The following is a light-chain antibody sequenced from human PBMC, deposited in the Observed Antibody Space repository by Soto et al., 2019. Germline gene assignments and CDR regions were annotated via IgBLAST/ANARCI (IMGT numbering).Light chain of an antibody. CDR3: HQRTNWPLT. J-gene: IGKJ4*01. CDR1: QSVSSY. CDR2: DAS. V-gene: IGKV3-11*01. Sequence: ESVLTQSPATLSLSPGERATLSCRASQSVSSYLAWYQQKPGQAPRILTHDASNMATGITARFSGSGSGTASTLTISSLEPEDFAVYYCHQRTNWPLTFGGGTKVEIK.